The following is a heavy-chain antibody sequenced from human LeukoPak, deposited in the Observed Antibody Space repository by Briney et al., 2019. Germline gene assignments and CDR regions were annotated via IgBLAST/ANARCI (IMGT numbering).Heavy chain of an antibody. D-gene: IGHD6-19*01. CDR1: GYTFTSYD. CDR2: MNPNSGNT. V-gene: IGHV1-8*01. J-gene: IGHJ4*02. CDR3: ARAVGSGRYSSGWYPGTLVY. Sequence: ASVKVSCKASGYTFTSYDINWVRQATGQGLEWMGWMNPNSGNTGYAQKFQGRVTMTRNTSISTAYMELSSLRSEDTAVYYCARAVGSGRYSSGWYPGTLVYWGQGTLVTVSS.